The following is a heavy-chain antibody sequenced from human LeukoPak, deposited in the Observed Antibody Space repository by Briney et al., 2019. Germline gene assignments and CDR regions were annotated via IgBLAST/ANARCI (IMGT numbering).Heavy chain of an antibody. CDR1: GFTFSSYA. D-gene: IGHD3-3*01. Sequence: GGSLRLSCAASGFTFSSYAMSWVRQAPGKGLEWVSAISGSGGSTYYADSVKGRFTISRDNSKNTLYLQMNSLRAEDTAVYYCAKGITYYDFWSGHPGDAFDIWGQGTMVTVSS. CDR2: ISGSGGST. CDR3: AKGITYYDFWSGHPGDAFDI. V-gene: IGHV3-23*01. J-gene: IGHJ3*02.